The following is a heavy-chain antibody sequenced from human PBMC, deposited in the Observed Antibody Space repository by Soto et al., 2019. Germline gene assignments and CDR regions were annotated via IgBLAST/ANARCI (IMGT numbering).Heavy chain of an antibody. V-gene: IGHV1-46*01. Sequence: ASLKVSCKASGYTFTSYYMHWVRQAPGQGLEWMGIINPSGGSTSYAQKFQGRVTMTRDTSTSTVYMELSSLRSEDTAVYYCARGDFGIAAAGTGFFIWGQGTLVTVSS. D-gene: IGHD6-13*01. J-gene: IGHJ4*02. CDR2: INPSGGST. CDR1: GYTFTSYY. CDR3: ARGDFGIAAAGTGFFI.